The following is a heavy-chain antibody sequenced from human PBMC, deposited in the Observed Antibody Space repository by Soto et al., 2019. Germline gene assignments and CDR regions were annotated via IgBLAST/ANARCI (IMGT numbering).Heavy chain of an antibody. D-gene: IGHD3-10*01. CDR3: ARVGGGLASLGYYGMDV. Sequence: ASVKVSCKASGYPFIGYYIHWVRHAPGQGLEWMGWINPNSGGTNYAQRFQGWVTMTRDRSISTAYRDLSRLKSDATAVYYCARVGGGLASLGYYGMDVWGQGTTVTVSS. CDR1: GYPFIGYY. V-gene: IGHV1-2*04. J-gene: IGHJ6*02. CDR2: INPNSGGT.